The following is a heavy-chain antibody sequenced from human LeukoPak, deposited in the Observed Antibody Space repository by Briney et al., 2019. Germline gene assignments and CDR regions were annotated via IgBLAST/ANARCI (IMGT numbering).Heavy chain of an antibody. V-gene: IGHV3-33*01. J-gene: IGHJ4*02. CDR2: IWNDGSNE. Sequence: GGSLRLFCAASGFSISNYGMHWVRQAPGKGLELVAIIWNDGSNEYYADSVKGRFTISRDNSKNTLYLQMNSLRVEDTAVYYCARDREAAADLGYWGQGTLVTVSS. CDR1: GFSISNYG. CDR3: ARDREAAADLGY. D-gene: IGHD6-13*01.